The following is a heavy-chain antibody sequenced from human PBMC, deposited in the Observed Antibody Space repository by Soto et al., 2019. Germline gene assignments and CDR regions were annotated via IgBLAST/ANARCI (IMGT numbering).Heavy chain of an antibody. Sequence: PQPLSLTFTVSGGSISSGGYYWSWIRQHPGKGLEWIGYIYYSGITYYNPSLKSRVTISVDTSKNQFSLKLSSVTAADTAVYYCARSGYCSSTSCYTGGPNWFDPWGQGTLVTVSS. CDR2: IYYSGIT. V-gene: IGHV4-31*03. J-gene: IGHJ5*02. D-gene: IGHD2-2*02. CDR1: GGSISSGGYY. CDR3: ARSGYCSSTSCYTGGPNWFDP.